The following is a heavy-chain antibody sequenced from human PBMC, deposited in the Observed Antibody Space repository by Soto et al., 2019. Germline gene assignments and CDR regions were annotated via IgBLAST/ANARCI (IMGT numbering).Heavy chain of an antibody. J-gene: IGHJ4*02. CDR1: GLTFSSYS. D-gene: IGHD5-12*01. V-gene: IGHV3-48*02. CDR2: ISSSSSTI. CDR3: ASLLLRGYPRDY. Sequence: EVQLVESGGGLVQPGGSLRLSCAASGLTFSSYSMNWVRQAPGKGLEWVSYISSSSSTIYYADSVKGRFTISRDNAKNSLYLQMNILRDEDTAVYYCASLLLRGYPRDYWGQGTLVTVSS.